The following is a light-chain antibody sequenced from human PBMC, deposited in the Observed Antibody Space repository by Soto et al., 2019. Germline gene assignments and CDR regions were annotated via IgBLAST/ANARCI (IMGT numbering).Light chain of an antibody. J-gene: IGLJ1*01. CDR3: NSYAGSSNV. CDR1: SSDVGGYNY. CDR2: EVN. V-gene: IGLV2-8*01. Sequence: QSALTQPPSASGSPGQSVAISCTGTSSDVGGYNYVSWYQQHPGKAPKLMIYEVNKRPSGVPDRFSGSKSGNTASLTVSGLQAEDEADYYCNSYAGSSNVFATGTKRTVL.